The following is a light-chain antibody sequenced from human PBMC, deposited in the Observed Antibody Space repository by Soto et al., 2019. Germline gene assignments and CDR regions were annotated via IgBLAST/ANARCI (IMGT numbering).Light chain of an antibody. Sequence: EIVLTQSPATLSVFPGENATLPGGASRSVGTNLAWYHQKPSQAPRPLIYGASTRATGVPARFSGSGSGTEFTLTLSSLQSEDSAIYYCQQYSSWPFTSGPGTKVDIK. V-gene: IGKV3-15*01. J-gene: IGKJ3*01. CDR3: QQYSSWPFT. CDR2: GAS. CDR1: RSVGTN.